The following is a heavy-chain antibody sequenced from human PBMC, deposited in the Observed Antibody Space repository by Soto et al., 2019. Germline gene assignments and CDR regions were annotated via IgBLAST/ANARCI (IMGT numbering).Heavy chain of an antibody. CDR1: GFTFSTYW. J-gene: IGHJ4*02. Sequence: GGSLRLSCAASGFTFSTYWMHWVRQAPGKGLVWVSRIDSDGSSTNYADSVKGRFTISRDNAKNTLYLQMNSLRAEDTAVYYCARIPNNYYDTSGYFHPFDYWGQGTLVTVSS. V-gene: IGHV3-74*01. D-gene: IGHD3-22*01. CDR2: IDSDGSST. CDR3: ARIPNNYYDTSGYFHPFDY.